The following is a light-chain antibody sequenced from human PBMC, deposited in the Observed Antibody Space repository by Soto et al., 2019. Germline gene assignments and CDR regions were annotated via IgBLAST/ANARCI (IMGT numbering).Light chain of an antibody. CDR1: QSVSSN. Sequence: EIVMTQSPATLSVSPGERATLSCRASQSVSSNLAWYQQKPGQAPRLLIYGASTRATGIPARFSGSGSGTEFTLTIDSLQSEDFADYFCQQYNNWPRTFGQGT. V-gene: IGKV3-15*01. CDR3: QQYNNWPRT. J-gene: IGKJ1*01. CDR2: GAS.